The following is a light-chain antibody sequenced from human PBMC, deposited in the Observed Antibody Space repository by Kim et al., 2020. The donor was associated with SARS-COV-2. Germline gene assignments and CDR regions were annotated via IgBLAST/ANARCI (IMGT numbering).Light chain of an antibody. J-gene: IGKJ1*01. CDR3: QQYGGSPRT. CDR1: QGVGSNS. CDR2: GAS. V-gene: IGKV3-20*01. Sequence: SPGDTATLSCRAIQGVGSNSLAWYQPKPAQAPRLLLYGASRRATGIPDRFSGSGSGTDFTLTISRLEPEDFAVYYCQQYGGSPRTFGQGTKVDIK.